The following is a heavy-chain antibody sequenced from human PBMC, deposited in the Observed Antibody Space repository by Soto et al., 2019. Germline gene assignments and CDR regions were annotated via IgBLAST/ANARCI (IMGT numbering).Heavy chain of an antibody. J-gene: IGHJ4*02. V-gene: IGHV3-23*01. CDR2: ISGSGGST. CDR3: AKDYYGSSAQRGPPGDY. CDR1: GFTFSSYA. D-gene: IGHD3-22*01. Sequence: EVQLLESGGGLVQPGGSLRLSCAASGFTFSSYAMSWVRQAPGKGLEWVSAISGSGGSTYYADSVKGRFTISRDNSKNTLYLQMNSLRAEDTAVYYCAKDYYGSSAQRGPPGDYWGQGTLVTVSS.